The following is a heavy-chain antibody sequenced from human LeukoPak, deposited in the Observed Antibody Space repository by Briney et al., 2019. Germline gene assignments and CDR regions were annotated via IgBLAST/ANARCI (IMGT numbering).Heavy chain of an antibody. J-gene: IGHJ6*02. CDR1: GGSISSYY. V-gene: IGHV4-59*13. CDR2: IYHSGST. D-gene: IGHD3-3*01. CDR3: ARDRDYDFWSGPIL. Sequence: SETLSLTCTVSGGSISSYYWSWIRQPPGKGLEWSGYIYHSGSTNYNPSLKSRVTISVDTSKNQFSLKLSSVTAADTAVYYCARDRDYDFWSGPILWGQGTTVTVSS.